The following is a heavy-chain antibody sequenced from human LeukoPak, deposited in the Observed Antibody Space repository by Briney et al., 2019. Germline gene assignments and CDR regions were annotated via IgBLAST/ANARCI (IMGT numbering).Heavy chain of an antibody. V-gene: IGHV1-8*01. Sequence: AAVKVSCKASGYSFTTYDINWVRQATGQGLEWMGWMNPNSGNTGYAQKFQGRVTMTRNTSISTAYMELRSLRSEDTAVYYCARGPNKSDGGNSGSAWFDPWGQGTLVTVSS. D-gene: IGHD4-23*01. CDR3: ARGPNKSDGGNSGSAWFDP. CDR1: GYSFTTYD. J-gene: IGHJ5*02. CDR2: MNPNSGNT.